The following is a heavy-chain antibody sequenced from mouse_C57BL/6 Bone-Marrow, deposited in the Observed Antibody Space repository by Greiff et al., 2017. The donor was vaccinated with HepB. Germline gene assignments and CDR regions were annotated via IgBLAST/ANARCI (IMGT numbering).Heavy chain of an antibody. D-gene: IGHD4-1*01. Sequence: VQLQQSGAELVKPGASVKLSCTASGFNIKDYYMHWVKQRTEQGLEWIGRIDPEDGETKYAPKFQGKATITADTSSNTAYLQISSLTSEDTAVYYCARDWDDAYWGQGTLVTVSA. CDR3: ARDWDDAY. J-gene: IGHJ3*01. CDR1: GFNIKDYY. CDR2: IDPEDGET. V-gene: IGHV14-2*01.